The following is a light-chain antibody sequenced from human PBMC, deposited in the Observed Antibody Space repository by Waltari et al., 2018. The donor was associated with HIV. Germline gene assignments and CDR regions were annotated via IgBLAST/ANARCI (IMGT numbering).Light chain of an antibody. J-gene: IGKJ3*01. CDR2: DAS. V-gene: IGKV3-11*01. CDR3: QHRTNWPPILT. Sequence: EIVLPQSPATLSLSPGQCSTLSCRASHSISNYLARYQQKPGQTPRLLIFDASKRDTGIPASFSGSGSGTDFTLTISSLEPEDFAVYYCQHRTNWPPILTFGPGTKVDIK. CDR1: HSISNY.